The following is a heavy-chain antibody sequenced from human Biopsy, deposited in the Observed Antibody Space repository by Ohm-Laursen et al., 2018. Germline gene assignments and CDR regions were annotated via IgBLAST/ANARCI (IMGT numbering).Heavy chain of an antibody. D-gene: IGHD5-18*01. Sequence: GTLSLTCTVSSGSISGYYWTWIRQAPGKGPEFIGYVYSSGSTNYNPSLKSRATISLDTSRNQVSLRLSSVTAADTAVYYCARGIAVVRSLDVWGQGTTVAVSS. V-gene: IGHV4-59*08. CDR3: ARGIAVVRSLDV. J-gene: IGHJ6*02. CDR2: VYSSGST. CDR1: SGSISGYY.